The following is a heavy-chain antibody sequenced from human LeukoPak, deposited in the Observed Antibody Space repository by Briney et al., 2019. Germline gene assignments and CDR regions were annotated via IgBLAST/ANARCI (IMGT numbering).Heavy chain of an antibody. D-gene: IGHD5-12*01. V-gene: IGHV1-18*04. CDR3: ARDRPGYSDYDDERFDP. CDR1: GYTFTSYG. CDR2: ISASNHNT. Sequence: ASVKVSCKASGYTFTSYGISWVRQAPGQGLEWMGWISASNHNTNYAQKLQGRVTMTTDTSTSTAYMELRRLRSDDTAVYYCARDRPGYSDYDDERFDPWGQGTLVTVSS. J-gene: IGHJ5*02.